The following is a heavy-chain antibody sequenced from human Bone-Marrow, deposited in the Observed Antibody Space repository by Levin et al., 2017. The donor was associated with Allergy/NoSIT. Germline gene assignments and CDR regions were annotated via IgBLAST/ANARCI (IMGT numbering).Heavy chain of an antibody. D-gene: IGHD6-19*01. CDR2: ISGSGGTT. CDR1: GFSFSSYA. J-gene: IGHJ1*01. V-gene: IGHV3-23*01. CDR3: AKGPPAGTQYFQH. Sequence: ETLSLTCAASGFSFSSYAMSWVRQAPGKGLEWVSGISGSGGTTYYADSVKGRFTISRDNSKNTLYLQMNSLRAEDTAVYYCAKGPPAGTQYFQHWGQGTLVTVSS.